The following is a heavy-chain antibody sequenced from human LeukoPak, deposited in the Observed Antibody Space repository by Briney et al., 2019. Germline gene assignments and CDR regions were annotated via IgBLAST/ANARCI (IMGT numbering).Heavy chain of an antibody. CDR3: AREGNDFWSGYYGGLSDY. Sequence: PGGSLRLSCAASGFTFSSYWMSWVRQAPGKGLEWVANIKQDGSEKYYVDSVKGRFTISRDNAKNSLYLQMNSLRAEDTAVYYCAREGNDFWSGYYGGLSDYWGQGTLVTVSS. CDR1: GFTFSSYW. V-gene: IGHV3-7*01. D-gene: IGHD3-3*01. CDR2: IKQDGSEK. J-gene: IGHJ4*02.